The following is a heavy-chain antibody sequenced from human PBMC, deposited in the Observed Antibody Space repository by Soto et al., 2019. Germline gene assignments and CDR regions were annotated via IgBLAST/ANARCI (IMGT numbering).Heavy chain of an antibody. CDR1: GCTFSSYS. CDR3: ARDLGWSIAAAVLFDY. J-gene: IGHJ4*02. D-gene: IGHD6-13*01. Sequence: GALLLSCSASGCTFSSYSMNWVRQAPGKGLEWVSYISSSSSTIYYADSVKGRFTISRDNAKNSLYLKMNSLRDEDTAVYYCARDLGWSIAAAVLFDYWGQGTMVTVSS. CDR2: ISSSSSTI. V-gene: IGHV3-48*02.